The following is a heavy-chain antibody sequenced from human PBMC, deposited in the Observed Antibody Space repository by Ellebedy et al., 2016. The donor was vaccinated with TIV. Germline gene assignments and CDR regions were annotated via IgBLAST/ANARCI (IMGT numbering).Heavy chain of an antibody. Sequence: GESLKISCAASGFTFSNFAMHWVRQAPGKGLEWLSVISAGGDNTYNADSVKGRFTITRDNSKNTLFLQMNILRPEDTDVYYCAKVSSSGFNYDRVGFQYWGQGTLVTVSS. CDR2: ISAGGDNT. J-gene: IGHJ4*02. V-gene: IGHV3-23*01. CDR1: GFTFSNFA. D-gene: IGHD3-22*01. CDR3: AKVSSSGFNYDRVGFQY.